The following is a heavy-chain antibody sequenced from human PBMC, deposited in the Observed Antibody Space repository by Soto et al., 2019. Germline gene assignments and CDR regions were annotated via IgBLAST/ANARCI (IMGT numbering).Heavy chain of an antibody. CDR1: GYTFTSFG. CDR2: ISTYNGKA. J-gene: IGHJ3*02. V-gene: IGHV1-18*04. CDR3: AKDGYGNNDGDALHI. D-gene: IGHD4-4*01. Sequence: QGQLVQSGAEVKKPGASVKVSCKASGYTFTSFGITWVRQAPGQGLEWMGWISTYNGKANYAQKLQGRVTVTRDTSTNTGYMELRSLRADDTAVYYCAKDGYGNNDGDALHIWGQGTMVTVSS.